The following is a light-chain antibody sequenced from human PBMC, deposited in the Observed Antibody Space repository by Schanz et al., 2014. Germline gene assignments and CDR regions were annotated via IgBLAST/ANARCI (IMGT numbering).Light chain of an antibody. CDR1: SSIIGGTF. Sequence: QSVLTQPPSVSAAPGQKVTISCSGSSSIIGGTFVSWYQQVPGTAPKLLIYSNNQRPSGVPDRFSGSKSGTSASLAISGLQSEDEADYYCAAWDDSLNGWVFGGGTKLTVL. CDR3: AAWDDSLNGWV. CDR2: SNN. V-gene: IGLV1-44*01. J-gene: IGLJ3*02.